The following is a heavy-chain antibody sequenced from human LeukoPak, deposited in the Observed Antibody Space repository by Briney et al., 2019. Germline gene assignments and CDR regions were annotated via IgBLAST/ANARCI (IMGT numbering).Heavy chain of an antibody. CDR2: ISAYNGNT. CDR3: ARAGDIVVVPAAMGAFDI. CDR1: GYTFTSYG. V-gene: IGHV1-18*01. Sequence: ASVKVSCKASGYTFTSYGISWVRQAPGQGLEWMGWISAYNGNTNYAQKLQGRVTMTTDTSTSTAYMELRSLRSDDTAVYYCARAGDIVVVPAAMGAFDIWGQGTMVTVSS. J-gene: IGHJ3*02. D-gene: IGHD2-2*01.